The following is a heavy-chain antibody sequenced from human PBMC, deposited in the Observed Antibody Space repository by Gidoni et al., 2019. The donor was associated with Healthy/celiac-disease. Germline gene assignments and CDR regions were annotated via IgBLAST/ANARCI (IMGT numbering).Heavy chain of an antibody. J-gene: IGHJ6*02. CDR3: ARAIAARPGRPRYYYYYGMDV. Sequence: QVQLQESGPGLVNPSETLSLTCTVPGGSISSYYWSWLRQPPGKGLEWIGYIYYSGSTNYNPSLKSRVTISVDTSKNQFSLKLSSVTAADTAVYYCARAIAARPGRPRYYYYYGMDVWGQGTTVTVSS. D-gene: IGHD6-6*01. CDR2: IYYSGST. V-gene: IGHV4-59*01. CDR1: GGSISSYY.